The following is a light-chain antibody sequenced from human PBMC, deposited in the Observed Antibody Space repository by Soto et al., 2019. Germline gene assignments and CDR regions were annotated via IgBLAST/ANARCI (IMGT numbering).Light chain of an antibody. CDR3: QQYNNWPPWT. CDR1: QSVPSTY. J-gene: IGKJ1*01. Sequence: IVLTQSPGTLSLSPGERGTPSSWAIQSVPSTYLAWYQLKSGQAPRILIDRASTRAMGIPARFSGSGSGTDFTLTISSLQSEDFAVYYCQQYNNWPPWTFGQGTKVDI. CDR2: RAS. V-gene: IGKV3-15*01.